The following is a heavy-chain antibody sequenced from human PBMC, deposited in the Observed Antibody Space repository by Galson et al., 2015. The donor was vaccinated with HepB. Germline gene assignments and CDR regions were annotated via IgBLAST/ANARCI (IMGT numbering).Heavy chain of an antibody. D-gene: IGHD3-16*01. CDR3: ARGVGGQRGGMDV. V-gene: IGHV5-51*01. J-gene: IGHJ6*02. Sequence: QSGAEVKKPGESLKISCKGSGYSFSNFWIGWVCQMPGKGLEWMGIIYPGDSDTRYSPSFQGQVSISADKSISTAFLQWSSLKGSDTAVYYCARGVGGQRGGMDVWGQGTTVIVSS. CDR2: IYPGDSDT. CDR1: GYSFSNFW.